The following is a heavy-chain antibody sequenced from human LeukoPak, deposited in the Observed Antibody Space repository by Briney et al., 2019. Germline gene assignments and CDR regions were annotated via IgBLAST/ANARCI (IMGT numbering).Heavy chain of an antibody. J-gene: IGHJ6*01. CDR1: GYSFTVDY. Sequence: ASLRASCKASGYSFTVDYMHWVRRAPGHGLEWMGWINPNSGGTNYAQKFQGRVTMTRDTSISTAYMELSRLRSDDTAVYYCARVMGVTSYYGLGVWGHGITVTVSS. CDR3: ARVMGVTSYYGLGV. CDR2: INPNSGGT. D-gene: IGHD2-8*01. V-gene: IGHV1-2*02.